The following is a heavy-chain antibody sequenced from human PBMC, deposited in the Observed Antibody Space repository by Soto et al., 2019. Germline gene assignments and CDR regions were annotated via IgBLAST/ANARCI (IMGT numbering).Heavy chain of an antibody. V-gene: IGHV3-23*01. CDR1: AFIFSDYA. J-gene: IGHJ3*01. CDR2: IGGDGYKP. CDR3: AKNFFGRKGFYVPLNV. D-gene: IGHD3-16*01. Sequence: GGSLRLSCVASAFIFSDYAMSWVRQAPGKGPEWVSVIGGDGYKPEYADSVKGRFTVSRDNSKNMLYLQMDGLRVDDTAVYYCAKNFFGRKGFYVPLNVWGKGTMFTVS.